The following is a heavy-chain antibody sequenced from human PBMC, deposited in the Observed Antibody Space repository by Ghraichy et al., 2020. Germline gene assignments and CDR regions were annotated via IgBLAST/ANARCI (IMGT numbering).Heavy chain of an antibody. V-gene: IGHV3-43*01. CDR3: TKELIDSSGWYGFDY. D-gene: IGHD6-19*01. CDR2: ISWDGDSK. J-gene: IGHJ4*02. CDR1: GFIFDDYT. Sequence: GESLRLSCAASGFIFDDYTMHWVRQAPGKGLEWVSLISWDGDSKYYADSVKGRFTISRDNSKNSLYLQMNSQTIEDTALYYCTKELIDSSGWYGFDYWGRGTLVTVSS.